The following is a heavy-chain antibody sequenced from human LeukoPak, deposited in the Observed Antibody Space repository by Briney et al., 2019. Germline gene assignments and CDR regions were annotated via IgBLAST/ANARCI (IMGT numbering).Heavy chain of an antibody. V-gene: IGHV3-48*04. Sequence: GGSLRLSCAASGFTFSSYTMNWIRQAPGKGLEWVSYISSSSSIIYYADSVKGRFTISRDNTKNSLYLQMNSLRAEDTAVYYCARNYVWGSPPYYFGYWGQGTLVTVSS. CDR1: GFTFSSYT. J-gene: IGHJ4*02. CDR3: ARNYVWGSPPYYFGY. D-gene: IGHD3-16*01. CDR2: ISSSSSII.